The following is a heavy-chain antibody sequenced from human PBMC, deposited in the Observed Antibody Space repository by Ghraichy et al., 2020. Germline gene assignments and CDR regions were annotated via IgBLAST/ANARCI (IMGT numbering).Heavy chain of an antibody. CDR3: VRERYYHISDTRLDS. J-gene: IGHJ4*02. CDR1: GDSVSSNDAA. Sequence: SQTLSLTCSISGDSVSSNDAAWNWIRLSPWRCIEWLVWTWFTSNWNTEYAVTMRGRLAINPDTSTNQVSMQLKSVTPGDTVLFYCVRERYYHISDTRLDSWGQGSLVTVSS. V-gene: IGHV6-1*01. CDR2: TWFTSNWNT. D-gene: IGHD3-10*01.